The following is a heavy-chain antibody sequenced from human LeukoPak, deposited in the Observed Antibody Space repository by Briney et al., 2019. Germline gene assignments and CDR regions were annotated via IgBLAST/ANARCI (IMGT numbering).Heavy chain of an antibody. Sequence: SETLSLTCTVSGGSISSSTYYWSWIRQPPGKGLEWIGYIYYSGSTNYNPSLKSRVTISVDTSKNQFSLKLSSVTAADTAVYYCARDTASTTGFYYYYYMDVWGKGTTVTVSS. CDR1: GGSISSSTYY. J-gene: IGHJ6*03. V-gene: IGHV4-61*01. CDR3: ARDTASTTGFYYYYYMDV. CDR2: IYYSGST. D-gene: IGHD7-27*01.